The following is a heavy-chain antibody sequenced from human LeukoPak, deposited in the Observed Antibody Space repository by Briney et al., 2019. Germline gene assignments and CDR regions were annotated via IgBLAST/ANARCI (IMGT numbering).Heavy chain of an antibody. J-gene: IGHJ6*03. CDR2: IYYSGST. CDR1: GGSISSSSYY. V-gene: IGHV4-39*01. D-gene: IGHD2-2*01. Sequence: PSETLSLTCTVSGGSISSSSYYWGWIRQPPGKGLEWIGSIYYSGSTYYNPSLKSRVTISVDTSKNQFSLKLSSVTAADTAVYYCARLLSDRVVPADLSYYYYMDVWGKGTTVTVSS. CDR3: ARLLSDRVVPADLSYYYYMDV.